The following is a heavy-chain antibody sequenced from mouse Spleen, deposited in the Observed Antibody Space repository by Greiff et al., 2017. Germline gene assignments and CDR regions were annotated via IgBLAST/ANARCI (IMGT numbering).Heavy chain of an antibody. Sequence: EVKLMESGPGMVKPSQSLSLTCTVTGYSITSGYDWHWIRHFPGNKLEWMGYISYSGSTNYNPSLKSRISITHDTSKNHFFLKLNSVTTEDTATYYCARENYRYAMDYWGQGTSVTVSS. J-gene: IGHJ4*01. D-gene: IGHD2-14*01. CDR1: GYSITSGYD. V-gene: IGHV3-1*01. CDR2: ISYSGST. CDR3: ARENYRYAMDY.